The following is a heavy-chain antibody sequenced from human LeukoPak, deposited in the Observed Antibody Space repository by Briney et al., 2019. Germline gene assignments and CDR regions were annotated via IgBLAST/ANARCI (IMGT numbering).Heavy chain of an antibody. CDR3: AKDAMAVAGNVNWFDP. D-gene: IGHD6-19*01. CDR2: ISGSGGST. CDR1: GFTFDTYA. Sequence: GGSLRLSSAASGFTFDTYAMNWVRQAPGKGLEWVSVISGSGGSTYYADSVKGRFTISRDNSRDTLYLQMNSLRAEDTALYYCAKDAMAVAGNVNWFDPWGQGTLVTVSS. V-gene: IGHV3-23*01. J-gene: IGHJ5*02.